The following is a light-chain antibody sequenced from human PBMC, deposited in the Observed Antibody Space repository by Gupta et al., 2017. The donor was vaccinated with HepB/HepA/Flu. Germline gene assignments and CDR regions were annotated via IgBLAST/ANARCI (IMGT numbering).Light chain of an antibody. V-gene: IGKV1-39*01. CDR2: AAS. CDR1: QSIKRF. CDR3: QQSYTSPLT. J-gene: IGKJ4*01. Sequence: DIQMTQSPSSLSASVGDRVTITCRASQSIKRFLNWYQQKPGKAPELLIYAASNLQSGVPSRFSSSGSGTDFTLTISSLQPEDFATYYCQQSYTSPLTFGGGTKVEIE.